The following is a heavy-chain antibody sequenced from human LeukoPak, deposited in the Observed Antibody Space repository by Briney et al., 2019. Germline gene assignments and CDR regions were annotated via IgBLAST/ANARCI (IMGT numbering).Heavy chain of an antibody. V-gene: IGHV1-69*06. CDR3: ARVLTTVTYYYFDY. D-gene: IGHD4-17*01. J-gene: IGHJ4*02. Sequence: ASVNVSCKASGGTFSSYAISWVRQAPGQGLEWMGGIIPIFGTANYAQKFQGRVTITADKSTSTAYMELSSLRSEDTAVYYCARVLTTVTYYYFDYWGQGTLVTVSS. CDR2: IIPIFGTA. CDR1: GGTFSSYA.